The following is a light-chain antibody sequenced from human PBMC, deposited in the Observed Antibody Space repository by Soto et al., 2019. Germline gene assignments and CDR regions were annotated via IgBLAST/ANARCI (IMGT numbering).Light chain of an antibody. J-gene: IGKJ2*01. CDR3: QQYSSYSPYT. CDR1: HSISSW. V-gene: IGKV1-5*03. Sequence: DIQMTQSPSTLSASVGDIVTITCRASHSISSWLAWYQQKLGEAPQILIYNAPRLESGVPSRFSGSGAGTEFALTIISLHPRDVAAYYCQQYSSYSPYTFGQGTKLEIK. CDR2: NAP.